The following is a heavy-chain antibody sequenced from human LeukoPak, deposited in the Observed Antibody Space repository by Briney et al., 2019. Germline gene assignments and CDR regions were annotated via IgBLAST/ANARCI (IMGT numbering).Heavy chain of an antibody. CDR2: ISGSGGST. CDR3: AKEMESFDI. Sequence: GGSLRLSCAASGFTFSSYAMSWVRQAPGKVLEWVSAISGSGGSTYYADSVKGRFTISRDNSKNTLYRQMNSLRAEATAVSYCAKEMESFDIWGQGTMVTVSS. V-gene: IGHV3-23*01. D-gene: IGHD3-3*01. CDR1: GFTFSSYA. J-gene: IGHJ3*02.